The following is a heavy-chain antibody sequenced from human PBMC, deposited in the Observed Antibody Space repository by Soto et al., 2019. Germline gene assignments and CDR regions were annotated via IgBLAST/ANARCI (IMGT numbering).Heavy chain of an antibody. J-gene: IGHJ6*02. V-gene: IGHV3-30*18. CDR2: ISYDGSNK. CDR1: GFTFSSYG. CDR3: AKDQGSLTTVTTAYYYGMDV. Sequence: QVQLVESGGGVVQPGRSLRLSCAASGFTFSSYGMHWVRQAPGKGLERVAVISYDGSNKYYADSVKGRFTISRDNSKNTLYLQMNSLRAEDTAVYYCAKDQGSLTTVTTAYYYGMDVWGQGTTVTVSS. D-gene: IGHD4-17*01.